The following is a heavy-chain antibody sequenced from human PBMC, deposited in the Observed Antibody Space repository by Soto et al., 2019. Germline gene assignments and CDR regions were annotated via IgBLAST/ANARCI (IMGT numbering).Heavy chain of an antibody. CDR1: GFTFSSYA. CDR2: ISGSGGST. V-gene: IGHV3-23*01. D-gene: IGHD4-17*01. Sequence: EVQLLESGGGLVQPGGSLRLSCAASGFTFSSYAMSWVRQAPGKGLEWVSAISGSGGSTYYADSVKGRFTISRDNSKNTLYLQMNRLRAEDTAVYYCAKVPSYGDYLYYFDYWGQGTLVTVSS. J-gene: IGHJ4*02. CDR3: AKVPSYGDYLYYFDY.